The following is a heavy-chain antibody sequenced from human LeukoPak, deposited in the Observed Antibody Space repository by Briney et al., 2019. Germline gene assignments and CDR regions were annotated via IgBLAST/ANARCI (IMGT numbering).Heavy chain of an antibody. J-gene: IGHJ4*02. D-gene: IGHD2-2*03. CDR1: GITLSNYG. Sequence: GGSLRLSCVVSGITLSNYGMSWVRQAPGKGLEWVSGISERGGSTNYADSVKGRFTLSRDDSRNTVYLQLNNLSVEDTAIYYCARASWISTADAVCWGQGTQVTVSS. CDR2: ISERGGST. V-gene: IGHV3-23*01. CDR3: ARASWISTADAVC.